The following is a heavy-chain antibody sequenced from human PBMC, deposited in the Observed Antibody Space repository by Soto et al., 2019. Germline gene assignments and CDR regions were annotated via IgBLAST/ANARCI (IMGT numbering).Heavy chain of an antibody. CDR3: ARLASMGYSDGFDI. Sequence: PSETLSLTCTVSGGSISSYYWSWIRQPPGKGLEWIGYIYYSGSTNYNPSLKSRVTISVDTSKNQFSLKLRSVTAADTAVYYCARLASMGYSDGFDIWGQGTMVTVSS. D-gene: IGHD6-13*01. J-gene: IGHJ3*02. CDR2: IYYSGST. V-gene: IGHV4-59*08. CDR1: GGSISSYY.